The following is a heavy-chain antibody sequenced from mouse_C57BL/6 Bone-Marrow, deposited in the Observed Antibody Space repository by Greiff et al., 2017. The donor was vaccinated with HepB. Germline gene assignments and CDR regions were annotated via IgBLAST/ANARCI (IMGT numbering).Heavy chain of an antibody. CDR2: ISDGGSYT. CDR1: GFTFTSYS. D-gene: IGHD1-1*01. J-gene: IGHJ3*01. CDR3: DRFTTVPFAY. Sequence: EVKLMEPGGGLVKPGASLKLSCAASGFTFTSYSMSWVRQTPEKRLEWVATISDGGSYTYYPDNLKGRFTVTRDNTKNNPYLQISHLKSEDTAMYSCDRFTTVPFAYWGQGTLVTVSA. V-gene: IGHV5-4*03.